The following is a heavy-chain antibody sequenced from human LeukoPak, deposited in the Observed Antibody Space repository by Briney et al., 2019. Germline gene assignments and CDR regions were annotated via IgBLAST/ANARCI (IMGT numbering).Heavy chain of an antibody. CDR3: ARELGSGYSYGIFDY. D-gene: IGHD5-18*01. CDR1: GGSISSSSYY. V-gene: IGHV4-39*07. J-gene: IGHJ4*02. Sequence: SETLSLTCTVSGGSISSSSYYWGWIRQPPGKGLEWIGSIYYSGSTYYNPSLKSRVTISVDTSKNQFSLKLSSVTAADTAVYYCARELGSGYSYGIFDYWGQGTLVTVSS. CDR2: IYYSGST.